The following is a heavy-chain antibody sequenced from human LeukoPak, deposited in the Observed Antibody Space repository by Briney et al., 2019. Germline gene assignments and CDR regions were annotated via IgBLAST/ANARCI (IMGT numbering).Heavy chain of an antibody. Sequence: SETLSLTCTVSGGSISSYYWSWIRQPPGKGLEWIGYIYHSGSTYYNPSLKSRVTISVDRSKNQFSLKLSSVTAADTAVYYCARTRLGAFDIWGQGTMVTVSS. CDR3: ARTRLGAFDI. V-gene: IGHV4-59*12. D-gene: IGHD3-22*01. CDR1: GGSISSYY. J-gene: IGHJ3*02. CDR2: IYHSGST.